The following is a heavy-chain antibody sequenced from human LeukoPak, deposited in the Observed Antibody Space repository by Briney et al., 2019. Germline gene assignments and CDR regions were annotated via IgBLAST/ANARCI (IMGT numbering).Heavy chain of an antibody. CDR3: ARGRCSSTSCYKEYYYYYMDV. CDR2: MNPNSGNT. Sequence: GASVKVSCKASGYTFTSYDINWVRQATGQGLEWMGWMNPNSGNTGYAQKFQGRVTITRNTSISTAYMELSSLRSEDTAVYYCARGRCSSTSCYKEYYYYYMDVWGKGTTVTVSS. CDR1: GYTFTSYD. J-gene: IGHJ6*03. V-gene: IGHV1-8*03. D-gene: IGHD2-2*02.